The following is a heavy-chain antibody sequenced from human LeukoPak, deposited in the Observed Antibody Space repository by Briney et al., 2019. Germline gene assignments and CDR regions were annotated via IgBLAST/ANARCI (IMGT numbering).Heavy chain of an antibody. CDR2: FDPEDGET. Sequence: ASVKVSCKVSGYTLTELSMPWVRQAPGKGLEWLGGFDPEDGETVYGQKFQGRVTMSEETSTDPAYMELSSMRSEDTAVYYCATVGWGPANLGVVAGNWFDPWGQGTLVTVSS. V-gene: IGHV1-24*01. CDR3: ATVGWGPANLGVVAGNWFDP. CDR1: GYTLTELS. D-gene: IGHD2-15*01. J-gene: IGHJ5*02.